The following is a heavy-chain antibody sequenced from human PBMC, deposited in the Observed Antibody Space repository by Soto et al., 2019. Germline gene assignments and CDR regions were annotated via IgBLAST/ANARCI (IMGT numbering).Heavy chain of an antibody. V-gene: IGHV2-5*02. CDR2: IYWDDDK. CDR3: AHSGYYDYVWGSYRYSRLDLDP. Sequence: QITLKESGPTLVKPTQTLTLTCTFSGFSLSTSGVGVGWIRQPPGKALEWLALIYWDDDKRYSPSLKSRLTITKDTSKNQVVLTMTNMDPVDTATYYCAHSGYYDYVWGSYRYSRLDLDPWGQGTLVTVSS. CDR1: GFSLSTSGVG. J-gene: IGHJ5*02. D-gene: IGHD3-16*02.